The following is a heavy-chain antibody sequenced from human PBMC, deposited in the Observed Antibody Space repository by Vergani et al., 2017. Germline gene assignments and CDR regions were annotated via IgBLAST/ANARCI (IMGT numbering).Heavy chain of an antibody. CDR3: ASNSGGYWYGPHYY. Sequence: QVQLVESGGGVVQPGRSLRLSCAASGFTFSSYAMHWVRQAPGKGLEWVAVISYDGSNKYYADSVKGRFTISRGNSKNTLYLQMNSLRAEDTAVYYCASNSGGYWYGPHYYWGQGTLVTVSS. J-gene: IGHJ4*02. CDR1: GFTFSSYA. V-gene: IGHV3-30*04. CDR2: ISYDGSNK. D-gene: IGHD1-26*01.